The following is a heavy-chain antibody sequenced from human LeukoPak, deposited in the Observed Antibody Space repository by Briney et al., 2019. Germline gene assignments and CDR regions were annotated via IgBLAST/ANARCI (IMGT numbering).Heavy chain of an antibody. V-gene: IGHV5-51*01. Sequence: GESLKISCKGSGYRFTSYWIGWVRQMPGKGLEWMGIIYPGDSDTRYSPSFQGQVTISADKSISTAYLQWSSLKASDTAMYYCARRGATSVVAGDHFDYWGQGTLVTVSS. J-gene: IGHJ4*02. CDR3: ARRGATSVVAGDHFDY. CDR1: GYRFTSYW. CDR2: IYPGDSDT. D-gene: IGHD2-2*01.